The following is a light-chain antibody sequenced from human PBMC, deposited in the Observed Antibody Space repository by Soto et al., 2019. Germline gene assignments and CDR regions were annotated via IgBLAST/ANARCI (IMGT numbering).Light chain of an antibody. CDR1: QSVSSY. CDR3: QQRSNWPLLT. CDR2: DAS. V-gene: IGKV3-11*01. Sequence: SVLTQSPATLSFSPCEIATLSCSSIQSVSSYLACYQQKPGQAPRLLIYDASNRATGIPARFSGSGSGTDFTLTISSLEPEDFAVYYCQQRSNWPLLTFGGGTKVDIK. J-gene: IGKJ4*01.